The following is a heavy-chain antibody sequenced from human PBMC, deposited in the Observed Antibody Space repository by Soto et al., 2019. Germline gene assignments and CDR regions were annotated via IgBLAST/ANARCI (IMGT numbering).Heavy chain of an antibody. CDR1: GGTFSSYA. D-gene: IGHD6-19*01. V-gene: IGHV1-69*13. Sequence: SVKVSCKASGGTFSSYAISWVRQAPGQGLEWMGGIIPIFGTANYAQKFQGRVTITADESTSTAYMELSSLRSEDTAVYYCARDWGYSSGWFNWFDPWGQGTLVTVSS. CDR2: IIPIFGTA. J-gene: IGHJ5*02. CDR3: ARDWGYSSGWFNWFDP.